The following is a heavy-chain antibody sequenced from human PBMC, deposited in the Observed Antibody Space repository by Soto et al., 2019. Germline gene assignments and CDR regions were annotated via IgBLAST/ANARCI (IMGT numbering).Heavy chain of an antibody. CDR3: AREGLSRLYGSGSLDGYYFDY. V-gene: IGHV1-69*13. CDR1: GGTFSSYA. CDR2: IIPIFGTA. Sequence: SVKVSCKASGGTFSSYAISWVRQAPGQGLEWMGGIIPIFGTANYAQKFQGRVTITADESTSTAYMELSSLRSEDTAVYYCAREGLSRLYGSGSLDGYYFDYWGQGTLVTVSS. D-gene: IGHD3-10*01. J-gene: IGHJ4*02.